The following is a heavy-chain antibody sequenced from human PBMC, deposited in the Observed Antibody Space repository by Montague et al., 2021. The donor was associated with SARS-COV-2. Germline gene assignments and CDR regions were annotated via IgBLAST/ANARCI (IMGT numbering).Heavy chain of an antibody. V-gene: IGHV4-61*01. Sequence: SETLSLTCTVSGGSLSSGSYYWSWIRQPPGKGLEWIGCISYSGSTNYNPSLKSRVTISLDTSENQFSLKLTSVTAADTAVYYCAREGAEGGRFDYWGQGTLVTVSS. J-gene: IGHJ4*02. CDR1: GGSLSSGSYY. CDR3: AREGAEGGRFDY. CDR2: ISYSGST. D-gene: IGHD4/OR15-4a*01.